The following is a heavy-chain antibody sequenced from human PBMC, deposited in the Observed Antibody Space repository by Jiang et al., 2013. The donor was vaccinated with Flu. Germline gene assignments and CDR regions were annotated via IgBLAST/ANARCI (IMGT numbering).Heavy chain of an antibody. CDR2: INPNSGGT. CDR1: GYTFTGYY. D-gene: IGHD3-22*01. V-gene: IGHV1-2*06. CDR3: ARERGYYDSSGYYHIYYYYGMDV. Sequence: CKASGYTFTGYYMHWVRQAPGQGLEWMGRINPNSGGTNYAQKFQGRVTMTRDTSISTAYMELSRLRSDDTAVYYCARERGYYDSSGYYHIYYYYGMDVWGQGTTVTVSS. J-gene: IGHJ6*02.